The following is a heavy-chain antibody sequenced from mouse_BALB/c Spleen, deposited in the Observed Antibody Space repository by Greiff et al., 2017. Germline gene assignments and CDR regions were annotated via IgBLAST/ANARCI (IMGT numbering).Heavy chain of an antibody. CDR3: ARRDDGYDAMDY. Sequence: EVKVEESGGGLVKPGGSLKLSCAASGFTFSSYAMSWVRQTPEKRLEWVASISSGGSTYYPDSVKGRFTISRDNARNILYLQMSSLRSEDTAMYYCARRDDGYDAMDYWGQGTSVTVSS. J-gene: IGHJ4*01. CDR1: GFTFSSYA. CDR2: ISSGGST. V-gene: IGHV5-6-5*01.